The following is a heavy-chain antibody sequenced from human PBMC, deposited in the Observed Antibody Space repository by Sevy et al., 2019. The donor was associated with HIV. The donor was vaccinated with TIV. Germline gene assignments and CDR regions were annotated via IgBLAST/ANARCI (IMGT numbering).Heavy chain of an antibody. V-gene: IGHV3-13*05. Sequence: GGSLRLSCVAAGFTFSSYDVHWVRQVTGKGLEWISGVGPAGDQFYPGSVKGRFTISRENAKNSFYLQMNNLRAGDTAVYYCARSGGYSHYGMDVWGQGTTVTVSS. CDR3: ARSGGYSHYGMDV. D-gene: IGHD5-12*01. CDR1: GFTFSSYD. CDR2: VGPAGDQ. J-gene: IGHJ6*02.